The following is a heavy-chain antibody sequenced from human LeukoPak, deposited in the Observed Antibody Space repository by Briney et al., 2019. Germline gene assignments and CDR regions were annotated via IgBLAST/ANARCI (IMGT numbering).Heavy chain of an antibody. J-gene: IGHJ4*02. V-gene: IGHV3-48*03. CDR2: ISSSGSTI. D-gene: IGHD6-19*01. Sequence: SGGSLRLSCAASGFTVSSYEMNWVRQAPGKGLEWVSDISSSGSTIYYADSVRGRFTLSRDNAKNSLYLQMNSLRVEATAIYYCAREVAVTGTPSLDNWGQGTLVTVSS. CDR3: AREVAVTGTPSLDN. CDR1: GFTVSSYE.